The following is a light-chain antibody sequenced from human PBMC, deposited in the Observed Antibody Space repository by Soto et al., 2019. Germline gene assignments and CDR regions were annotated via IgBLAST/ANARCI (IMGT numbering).Light chain of an antibody. J-gene: IGKJ4*01. CDR2: DAS. V-gene: IGKV3-11*01. CDR1: QSISSH. CDR3: QQRPNWPLT. Sequence: EIVLTQSPATLSLSPGERATLSCRASQSISSHLAWYQQKPGQAPRLLIYDASNRATGIPVRFSGSGSGTDFTITINSLEPEDFAVYYCQQRPNWPLTFGGGTKVENK.